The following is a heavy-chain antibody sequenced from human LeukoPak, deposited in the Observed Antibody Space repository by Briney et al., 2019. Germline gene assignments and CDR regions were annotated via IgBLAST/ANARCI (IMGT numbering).Heavy chain of an antibody. J-gene: IGHJ6*02. D-gene: IGHD3-16*01. CDR2: IYHSGST. V-gene: IGHV4-4*02. CDR1: GGSISSSNW. Sequence: SGTLSLTCAVSGGSISSSNWWSWVRQPPGKGLEWIGEIYHSGSTNYNPSLKGRVTISVDKSKNQFSLKLSSVTAADTAVYYCTASLLGYGMDVWGQGTTVTVSS. CDR3: TASLLGYGMDV.